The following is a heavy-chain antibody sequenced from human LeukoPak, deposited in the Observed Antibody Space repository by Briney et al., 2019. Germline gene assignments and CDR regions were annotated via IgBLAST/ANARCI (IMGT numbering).Heavy chain of an antibody. CDR3: ARERYCSSTSCSPYFDY. CDR1: GFTFSRYG. CDR2: IWYDGSNK. D-gene: IGHD2-2*01. J-gene: IGHJ4*02. Sequence: GGSLRLSCAASGFTFSRYGMHWVRQAPGKGLEWVAVIWYDGSNKYYGDSVKGRVTISRDNAKNSLYLQMNSLRAEDTAVYYCARERYCSSTSCSPYFDYWGQGTLVTVSS. V-gene: IGHV3-33*01.